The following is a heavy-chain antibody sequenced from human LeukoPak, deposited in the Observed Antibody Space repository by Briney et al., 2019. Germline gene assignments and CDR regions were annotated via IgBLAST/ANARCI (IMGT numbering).Heavy chain of an antibody. J-gene: IGHJ4*02. CDR1: GFTFAKYA. CDR2: VSGSGGFT. Sequence: PGGSLRLSCAASGFTFAKYAMSWVRQAPGKGLEWVSGVSGSGGFTYYADSVKGRFTISRDNSKNTLYMQMSSLRAEDTALYYCAKDPYFDFWSGYYFFDYWGQGTLATVSS. V-gene: IGHV3-23*01. CDR3: AKDPYFDFWSGYYFFDY. D-gene: IGHD3-3*01.